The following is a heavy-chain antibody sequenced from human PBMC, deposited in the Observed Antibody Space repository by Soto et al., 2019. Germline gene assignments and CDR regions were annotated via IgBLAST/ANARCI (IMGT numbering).Heavy chain of an antibody. CDR3: VKGGSSKFDP. V-gene: IGHV4-61*08. CDR1: GGSISSGDYY. D-gene: IGHD1-26*01. J-gene: IGHJ5*02. Sequence: SETLSLTCTVSGGSISSGDYYWSWIRQPPGKGLEWIGYIYYDGSTYYNPSLKSGVTISLHTSKNQFSLKLSSVTAADTAVYYCVKGGSSKFDPWGQGTLVTVSS. CDR2: IYYDGST.